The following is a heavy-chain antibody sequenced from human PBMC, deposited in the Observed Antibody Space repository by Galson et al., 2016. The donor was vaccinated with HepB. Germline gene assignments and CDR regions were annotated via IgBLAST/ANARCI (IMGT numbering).Heavy chain of an antibody. CDR2: IFYSGST. J-gene: IGHJ4*02. CDR1: GGSISTYY. V-gene: IGHV4-59*01. D-gene: IGHD2-15*01. CDR3: AGEFLICGGGSCSSGPLDY. Sequence: SETLSLTCTVSGGSISTYYWTWIRQPPGKGLEWIGYIFYSGSTNYNPSLKSRVTISVDTSKNQFSLKMRPVTAADTAGYYCAGEFLICGGGSCSSGPLDYWGQGALVTVSS.